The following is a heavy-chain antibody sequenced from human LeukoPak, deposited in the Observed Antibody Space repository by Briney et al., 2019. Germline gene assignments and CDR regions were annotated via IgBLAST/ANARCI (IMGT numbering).Heavy chain of an antibody. J-gene: IGHJ6*02. CDR1: GFTFSSYA. Sequence: GSLRLSCAASGFTFSSYAMHWVRQAPGKGLEWVAVISYDGSNKYYADSVKGRFTISRDNSENTLYLQMNSLRAEDTAVYYCARVSIFGVVSYYYYGMDVWGQGTTVTVSS. CDR3: ARVSIFGVVSYYYYGMDV. D-gene: IGHD3-3*02. V-gene: IGHV3-30-3*01. CDR2: ISYDGSNK.